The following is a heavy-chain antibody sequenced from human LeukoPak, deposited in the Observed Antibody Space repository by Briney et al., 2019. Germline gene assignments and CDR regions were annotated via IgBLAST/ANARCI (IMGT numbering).Heavy chain of an antibody. CDR2: IYYSGST. J-gene: IGHJ4*02. Sequence: SETLSLTCTVSGGSISSYYWSWIRQPPGKGLEWIGYIYYSGSTNYNPSLKSRVTISVDTSKNQFSLKLSSVTAADTAVYYCARHSPTTVVNRVPYCFDYWGQGTLVTVSS. CDR1: GGSISSYY. D-gene: IGHD4-17*01. V-gene: IGHV4-59*08. CDR3: ARHSPTTVVNRVPYCFDY.